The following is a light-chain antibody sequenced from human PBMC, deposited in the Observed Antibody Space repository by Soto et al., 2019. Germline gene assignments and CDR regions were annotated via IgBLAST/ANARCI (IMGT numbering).Light chain of an antibody. CDR3: QQYDDFSAT. CDR1: QDIGTW. Sequence: DIHMTQSPSTLSASVGDRVTITCRASQDIGTWLAWYQQKPGKAPKLLIYDASNLESGVPSRFSGSGSGTEFTLTINRLQPDDFATFYCQQYDDFSATFGQGTKVDIK. CDR2: DAS. J-gene: IGKJ1*01. V-gene: IGKV1-5*01.